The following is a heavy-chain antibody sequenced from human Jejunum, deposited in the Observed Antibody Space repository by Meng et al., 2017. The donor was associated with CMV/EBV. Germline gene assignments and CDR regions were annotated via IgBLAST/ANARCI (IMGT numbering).Heavy chain of an antibody. CDR2: FYSSDTY. D-gene: IGHD1-26*01. J-gene: IGHJ4*02. Sequence: LAGLGPGMVEPSATLALTCTVSGGSVNNYYWSLIRQSAGKGLEWIGRFYSSDTYNYHPSLDSRVTMSLDTSKNQFSLNLRSVTAADTATYYCARGPGASTREGFDYWGLGTLVTVSS. CDR3: ARGPGASTREGFDY. V-gene: IGHV4-4*07. CDR1: GGSVNNYY.